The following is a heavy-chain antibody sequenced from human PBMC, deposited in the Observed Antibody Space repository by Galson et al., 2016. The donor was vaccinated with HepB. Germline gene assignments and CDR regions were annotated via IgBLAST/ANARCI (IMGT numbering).Heavy chain of an antibody. CDR1: GFTFSSYS. CDR3: ARSGGNYYDFWMGYYCPLDGMDV. CDR2: ISSSSSYI. Sequence: SLRLSCAASGFTFSSYSMNWVRQAPGKGLEWVSSISSSSSYIYYADSVKGRFTISRDNAKNSLYLQMNSLRAEDTAVYYCARSGGNYYDFWMGYYCPLDGMDVWGQGTTVTVSS. J-gene: IGHJ6*02. D-gene: IGHD3-3*01. V-gene: IGHV3-21*01.